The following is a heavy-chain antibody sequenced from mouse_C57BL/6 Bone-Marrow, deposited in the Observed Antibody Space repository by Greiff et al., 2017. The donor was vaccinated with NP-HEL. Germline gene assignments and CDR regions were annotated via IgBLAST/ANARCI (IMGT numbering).Heavy chain of an antibody. CDR2: IYPGSGST. Sequence: QVQLQQPGAELVKPGASVKMSCKASGYTFTSYWITWVKQRPGQGLEWIGDIYPGSGSTNYNEKFKSKATLTVDTSSSTAYMQLSSLTSEDSAVYYCARGGGYYGSSYGFAYWGQGTLFTVSA. V-gene: IGHV1-55*01. J-gene: IGHJ3*01. D-gene: IGHD1-1*01. CDR1: GYTFTSYW. CDR3: ARGGGYYGSSYGFAY.